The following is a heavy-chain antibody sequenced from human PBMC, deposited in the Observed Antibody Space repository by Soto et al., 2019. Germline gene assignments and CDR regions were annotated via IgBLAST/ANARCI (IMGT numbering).Heavy chain of an antibody. V-gene: IGHV3-74*01. D-gene: IGHD3-22*01. CDR1: EFTFSKYW. J-gene: IGHJ5*02. Sequence: LRLSCVASEFTFSKYWMHWVRQAPGKGLVWVSRINMDGTKTAYADSMKGRFTVSRDNANNTLYLQMNSLGVEDTAVYYCARDYYYDSRSSSVNWFDPWGQGTLVTVSS. CDR2: INMDGTKT. CDR3: ARDYYYDSRSSSVNWFDP.